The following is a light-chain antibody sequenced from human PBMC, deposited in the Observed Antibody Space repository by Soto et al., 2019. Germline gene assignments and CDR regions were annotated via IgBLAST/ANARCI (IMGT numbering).Light chain of an antibody. V-gene: IGKV3-20*01. J-gene: IGKJ2*01. CDR3: QQYGNSPYT. Sequence: EIVLTQSPGTLSSSLGERATLSCRASQSVSSSFLAWYQQKPGHAPRLLIYDASSSATGIPARFSGSGSGTDFTLTISRLEPEDFAVYWCQQYGNSPYTFGQGTKLEIK. CDR1: QSVSSSF. CDR2: DAS.